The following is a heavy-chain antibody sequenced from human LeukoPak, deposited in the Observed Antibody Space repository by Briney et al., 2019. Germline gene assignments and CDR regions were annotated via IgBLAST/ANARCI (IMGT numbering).Heavy chain of an antibody. V-gene: IGHV1-69*05. CDR2: IIPIFGTA. CDR3: AVVIGYYYYYMDV. J-gene: IGHJ6*03. D-gene: IGHD3-22*01. Sequence: SVKVSCKASGGTLSSYAISWVRQAPGQGLEWMGGIIPIFGTANYAQKFQGRVTITTDESTSTAYMELSSLRSEDTAVYYCAVVIGYYYYYMDVWGKGTTVTVSS. CDR1: GGTLSSYA.